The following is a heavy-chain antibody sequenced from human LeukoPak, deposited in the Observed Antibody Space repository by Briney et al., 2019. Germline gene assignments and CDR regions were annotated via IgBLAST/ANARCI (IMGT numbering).Heavy chain of an antibody. Sequence: PSETLSLTCTVSGGSISSSSYYWGWIRQPPGKGLEWIGEINHSGSTNYNPSLKSRVTISVDTSKNQFSLKLSSVTAADTAVYYCASYDSSGFDYWGQGTLVTVSS. CDR2: INHSGST. CDR3: ASYDSSGFDY. CDR1: GGSISSSSYY. V-gene: IGHV4-39*07. D-gene: IGHD3-22*01. J-gene: IGHJ4*02.